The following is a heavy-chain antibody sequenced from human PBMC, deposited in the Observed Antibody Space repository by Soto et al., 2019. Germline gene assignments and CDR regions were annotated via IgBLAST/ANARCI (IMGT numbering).Heavy chain of an antibody. J-gene: IGHJ4*02. V-gene: IGHV4-59*08. CDR2: IYYSGST. D-gene: IGHD4-17*01. Sequence: SQTLSLTCTVSGGSISSYYWSWIRQPPGKGLEWIGYIYYSGSTNCNPSLKGRVTISVDTSKNQLSLKLSSVTAADTAVYYCARRYGYYFDYWGQGTLVTVSS. CDR1: GGSISSYY. CDR3: ARRYGYYFDY.